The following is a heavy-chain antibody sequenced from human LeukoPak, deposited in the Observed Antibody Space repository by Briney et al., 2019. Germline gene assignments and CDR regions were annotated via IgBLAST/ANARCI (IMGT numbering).Heavy chain of an antibody. V-gene: IGHV3-21*01. CDR3: ARAKDDFCDY. Sequence: GGSLRLSCAASGFSFSTYKMTWVRQAPGKGLEWVSSIFTGSGDFFYADSVKGRFTISRDDAKDSLYLQMNSLTAEDTAVYYCARAKDDFCDYWGQGSLVTVSS. J-gene: IGHJ4*02. CDR1: GFSFSTYK. CDR2: IFTGSGDF. D-gene: IGHD3/OR15-3a*01.